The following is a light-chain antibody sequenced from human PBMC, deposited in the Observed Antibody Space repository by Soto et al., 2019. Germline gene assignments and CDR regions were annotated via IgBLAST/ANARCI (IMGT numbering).Light chain of an antibody. V-gene: IGKV3-15*01. CDR3: QQYDVWPALT. Sequence: EKVLTQSPATLSLSPGESATLTCSASQSVSSNLAWYQQRPGQAPRLLVYGTSTRSSGVPARISGSGSGTAFTLTISSLQYEDSAVYYCQQYDVWPALTFGGGTKVNI. CDR1: QSVSSN. J-gene: IGKJ4*01. CDR2: GTS.